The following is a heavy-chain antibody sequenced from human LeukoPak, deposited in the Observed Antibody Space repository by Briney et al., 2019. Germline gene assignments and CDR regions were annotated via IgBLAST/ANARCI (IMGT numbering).Heavy chain of an antibody. CDR2: ISWNSNKR. J-gene: IGHJ4*02. Sequence: GGSLRLSCAASGFTFDDHAMHWVRQAPGRGLEWVSGISWNSNKRGYADSVKGRFTISRDNARNSLSLQMNSLRAEDTALYCCARDRGLTVYHFDYWGQGTLVTVSS. CDR1: GFTFDDHA. V-gene: IGHV3-9*01. D-gene: IGHD3-10*01. CDR3: ARDRGLTVYHFDY.